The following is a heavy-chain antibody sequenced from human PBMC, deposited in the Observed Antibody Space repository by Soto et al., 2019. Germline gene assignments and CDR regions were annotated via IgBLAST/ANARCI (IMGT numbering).Heavy chain of an antibody. D-gene: IGHD3-10*01. CDR1: GFTFSSYW. J-gene: IGHJ5*02. CDR3: ARDLGYYGSGSSNPLNWFDP. CDR2: IKQDGSEK. Sequence: PGGSLRLSCAASGFTFSSYWMSWVRRAPGKGLEWVANIKQDGSEKYYVDSVKGRFTISRDNAKNSLYLQMNSLRAEDTAVYYCARDLGYYGSGSSNPLNWFDPWGQGTLVSVSS. V-gene: IGHV3-7*04.